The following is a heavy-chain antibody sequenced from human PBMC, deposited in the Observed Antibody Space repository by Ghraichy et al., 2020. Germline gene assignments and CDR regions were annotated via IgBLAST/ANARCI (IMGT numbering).Heavy chain of an antibody. V-gene: IGHV3-7*01. CDR2: IKQDGSEQ. Sequence: GGSLRLSCAASGFTFSTYWMSWVRQAPGKGLEWVGNIKQDGSEQYYVCSVKGRFTISRDNAKNSLYLQMNSLRAEDTAVFYCARVTYYSVSGTYNYGMDVWGQGTTVTVSS. CDR1: GFTFSTYW. D-gene: IGHD3-10*01. CDR3: ARVTYYSVSGTYNYGMDV. J-gene: IGHJ6*02.